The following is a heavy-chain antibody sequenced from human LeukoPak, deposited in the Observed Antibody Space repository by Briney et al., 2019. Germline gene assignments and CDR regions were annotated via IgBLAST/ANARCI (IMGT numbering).Heavy chain of an antibody. CDR2: ISYSGST. V-gene: IGHV4-39*07. CDR3: ARSYQRISWLDP. Sequence: PSETLSLTCTVSGDSISSSGYYWGWIRQPPGKGLEWIASISYSGSTYYNPSLKSRVTISRDTSKNQFSLKLSSVTAADTAVYFCARSYQRISWLDPWGQGTLVTVSS. D-gene: IGHD3-16*01. J-gene: IGHJ5*02. CDR1: GDSISSSGYY.